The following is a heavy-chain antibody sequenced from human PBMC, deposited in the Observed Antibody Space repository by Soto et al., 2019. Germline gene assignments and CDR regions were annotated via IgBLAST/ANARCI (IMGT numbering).Heavy chain of an antibody. V-gene: IGHV4-31*03. CDR3: ARDSSWRGYCDL. CDR2: IYNSGTT. Sequence: QVQLQESGPGLVRPSQTLSLTCTVSGDSIRSGTYSWTWIRQHPGKGLEWIGVIYNSGTTYYNPSLKSRVNISSDTSKNQFSLKMSSVTPADTAIYYCARDSSWRGYCDLWGQGTLVTVSS. CDR1: GDSIRSGTYS. J-gene: IGHJ4*02. D-gene: IGHD3-3*01.